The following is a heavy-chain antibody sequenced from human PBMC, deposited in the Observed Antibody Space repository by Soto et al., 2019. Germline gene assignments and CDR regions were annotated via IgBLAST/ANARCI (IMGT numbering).Heavy chain of an antibody. D-gene: IGHD2-15*01. V-gene: IGHV1-69*13. CDR1: GGTFSSYA. Sequence: SSVKVSCKASGGTFSSYAISWVRQAPGQGLGLMGGIIPMFGTANYAQKFQGRVTITADESTSTDYMELSSLRSEDTAVYYCARVSQAQQRSGYCSGGSCYGMDVWGQGTTVTVYS. J-gene: IGHJ6*02. CDR2: IIPMFGTA. CDR3: ARVSQAQQRSGYCSGGSCYGMDV.